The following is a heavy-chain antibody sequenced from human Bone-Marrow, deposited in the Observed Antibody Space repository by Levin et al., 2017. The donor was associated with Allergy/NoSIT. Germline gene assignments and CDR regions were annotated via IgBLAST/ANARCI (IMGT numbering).Heavy chain of an antibody. Sequence: GESLKISCAASGFTVSNYYVTWVRQAPGQGLEWVSLIYSAGSTYYADSVNRRFTISRDNSRITVYLQMKNLRGEDTAVYYCARNIPVTDLGYWGQGTLVTVSS. D-gene: IGHD1-14*01. CDR1: GFTVSNYY. CDR3: ARNIPVTDLGY. CDR2: IYSAGST. V-gene: IGHV3-53*01. J-gene: IGHJ4*02.